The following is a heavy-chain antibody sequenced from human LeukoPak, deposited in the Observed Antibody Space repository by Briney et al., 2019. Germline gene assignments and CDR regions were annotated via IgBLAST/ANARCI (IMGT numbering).Heavy chain of an antibody. V-gene: IGHV3-53*01. CDR1: GFTFSSYS. CDR3: ARIASSGYTLFFDY. Sequence: GGSLRLSCAASGFTFSSYSMNWVRQAPGKGLEWVSVIYSGGSTYYADSVKGRFTISRGNSKNTLYLQMNSLRAEDTAVYYCARIASSGYTLFFDYWGQGTLVTVSS. J-gene: IGHJ4*02. D-gene: IGHD3-22*01. CDR2: IYSGGST.